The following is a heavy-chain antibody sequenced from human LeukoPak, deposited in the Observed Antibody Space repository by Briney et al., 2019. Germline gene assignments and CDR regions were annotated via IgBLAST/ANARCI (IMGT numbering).Heavy chain of an antibody. CDR1: GYTFTTYG. CDR3: ARDFYHSGTNWYDVFDV. Sequence: ASVTVSCKASGYTFTTYGISWVRQAPGQGLEWMGWVSGNNGNTNYAQKLQGRVTMTTDTSTNTAYMELRSLRSDDTAVYYWARDFYHSGTNWYDVFDVWGQGTMVTVSS. J-gene: IGHJ3*01. CDR2: VSGNNGNT. V-gene: IGHV1-18*01. D-gene: IGHD1-1*01.